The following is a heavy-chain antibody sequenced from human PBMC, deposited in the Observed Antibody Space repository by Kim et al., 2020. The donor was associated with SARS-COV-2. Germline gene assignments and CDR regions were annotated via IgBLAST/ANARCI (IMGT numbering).Heavy chain of an antibody. CDR1: GFTFSSYA. CDR3: AREVLKTHGYFDY. Sequence: GGSLRLSCAASGFTFSSYAMHWVRQAPGKGLEWVAVISYDGSNKYYADSVKGRFTIPRDNSKNTLYLQMNSLRAEDTAVYYCAREVLKTHGYFDYWGQGTLVTVSS. V-gene: IGHV3-30*04. J-gene: IGHJ4*02. CDR2: ISYDGSNK.